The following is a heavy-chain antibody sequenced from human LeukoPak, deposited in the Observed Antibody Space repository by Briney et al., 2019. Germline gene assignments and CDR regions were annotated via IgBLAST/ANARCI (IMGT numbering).Heavy chain of an antibody. J-gene: IGHJ4*02. Sequence: SETLSLTCAVYGGSFSGYYWSWIRQPPGKGLEWIAEISHSGSTNYNPSLKSRVTISVDTSKNQFSLKLSSVTAADTAVYYCAIKDTAIVTAYIDYWGQGTLVTVSS. CDR2: ISHSGST. V-gene: IGHV4-34*01. CDR1: GGSFSGYY. D-gene: IGHD5-18*01. CDR3: AIKDTAIVTAYIDY.